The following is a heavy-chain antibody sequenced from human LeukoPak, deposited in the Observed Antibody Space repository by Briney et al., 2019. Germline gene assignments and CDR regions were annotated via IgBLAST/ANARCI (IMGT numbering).Heavy chain of an antibody. CDR1: GFTFSDYY. CDR2: ISSSGSTI. J-gene: IGHJ6*03. CDR3: ARVYDFWSGYYGGYYYYYMDV. D-gene: IGHD3-3*01. V-gene: IGHV3-11*04. Sequence: GGSLRLSCAASGFTFSDYYMSWIRQAPGKGLEWVSYISSSGSTIYYADSVKGRFTISRDNAKNSLYLQMNSLRAEYTDVYYCARVYDFWSGYYGGYYYYYMDVWGKGTTVTVSS.